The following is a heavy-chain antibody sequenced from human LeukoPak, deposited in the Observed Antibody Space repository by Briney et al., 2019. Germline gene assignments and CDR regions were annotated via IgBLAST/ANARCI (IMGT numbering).Heavy chain of an antibody. CDR1: GYTFTTYG. CDR2: VSAYNGNT. V-gene: IGHV1-18*01. D-gene: IGHD7-27*01. Sequence: GASVKVSCKASGYTFTTYGISWVRQAPGQGLEWMGRVSAYNGNTNYAQKLQGRVTMTTDTSANTAYMELGSLRSDDTAVYYCARGLLTARARDAFDIWGQGTMVTVSS. J-gene: IGHJ3*02. CDR3: ARGLLTARARDAFDI.